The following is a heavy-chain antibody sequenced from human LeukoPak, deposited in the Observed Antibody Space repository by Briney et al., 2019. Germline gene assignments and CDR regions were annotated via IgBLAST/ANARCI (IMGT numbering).Heavy chain of an antibody. J-gene: IGHJ4*02. V-gene: IGHV4-39*07. D-gene: IGHD1-26*01. CDR1: GGSISSGNYY. CDR3: ARDKGNWDVDY. Sequence: SETLSLTCSVSGGSISSGNYYWGWIRQPPGKVLEWIGSIDHSGNTFYNPSLKSRLTILRDTSKNQFSLILSSVTAADTAMYYCARDKGNWDVDYWGQGTLVTVSS. CDR2: IDHSGNT.